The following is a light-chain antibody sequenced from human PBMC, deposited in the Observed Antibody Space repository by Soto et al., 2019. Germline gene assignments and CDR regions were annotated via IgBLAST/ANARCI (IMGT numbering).Light chain of an antibody. Sequence: QMTQSTSTLSASVGDRVTITCRASQSISSWLAWYQQKPGKAPKLLIYKASSLESGVPSRFSGSGSGTEFTLTISSLQPDDFATYYCQQYNTYSWTFGQGTKADIK. CDR3: QQYNTYSWT. J-gene: IGKJ1*01. CDR1: QSISSW. CDR2: KAS. V-gene: IGKV1-5*03.